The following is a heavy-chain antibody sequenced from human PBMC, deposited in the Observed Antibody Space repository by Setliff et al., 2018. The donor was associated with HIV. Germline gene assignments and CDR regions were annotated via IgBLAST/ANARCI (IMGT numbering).Heavy chain of an antibody. CDR3: ARPADDYGDYTLKY. Sequence: GASVKVSCKASGYTFTSYGISWVRQAPGQGLEWMGGIIPIFGIANYAQKFQGRVTITTDESTSTAYMELSSLRSEDTAVYYCARPADDYGDYTLKYWGQGTLVTVSS. CDR1: GYTFTSYG. D-gene: IGHD4-17*01. J-gene: IGHJ4*02. V-gene: IGHV1-69*05. CDR2: IIPIFGIA.